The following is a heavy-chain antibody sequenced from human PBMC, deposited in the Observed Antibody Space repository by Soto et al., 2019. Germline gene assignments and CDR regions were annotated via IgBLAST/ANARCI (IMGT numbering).Heavy chain of an antibody. D-gene: IGHD3-10*01. CDR2: IYYSGST. Sequence: QVQLQESGPGLVKPSQTLSLTCTVSGGSISSGDYYWSWIRQPPGKGLEWIGYIYYSGSTYYNPPRKGRVTISVDTSKNQFSLKLSSVTAADTAGYYCARPGGVGYGMDVWGQGTTVTVSS. V-gene: IGHV4-30-4*01. CDR3: ARPGGVGYGMDV. CDR1: GGSISSGDYY. J-gene: IGHJ6*02.